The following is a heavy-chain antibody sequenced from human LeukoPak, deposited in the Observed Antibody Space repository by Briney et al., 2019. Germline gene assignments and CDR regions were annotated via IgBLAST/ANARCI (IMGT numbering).Heavy chain of an antibody. D-gene: IGHD3-22*01. V-gene: IGHV1-2*02. CDR1: GDIFTGYH. J-gene: IGHJ4*02. CDR2: INPNSGGT. CDR3: ARDPNYHYDASGYTLGF. Sequence: ASVKVSCKASGDIFTGYHMHWVRQGPGQGLERMGWINPNSGGTSYAQKFQGRVTMTRDTSISTAYMELSRLTSDDTAVYYCARDPNYHYDASGYTLGFWGQGTLVTVSS.